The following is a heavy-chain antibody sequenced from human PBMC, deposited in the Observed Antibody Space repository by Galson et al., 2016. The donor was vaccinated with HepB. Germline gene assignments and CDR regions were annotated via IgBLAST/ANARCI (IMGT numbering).Heavy chain of an antibody. J-gene: IGHJ5*02. D-gene: IGHD6-19*01. CDR3: ARVQGIAVAACFDP. CDR1: GYTFSNYG. Sequence: SVKVSCKASGYTFSNYGISWVRQAPGQGLEWMGWISAYNANTHNAQKFQGRVTMTIDTSTSTAYMELRSLRSDDTAVYYCARVQGIAVAACFDPWGQGTLVTVSS. V-gene: IGHV1-18*01. CDR2: ISAYNANT.